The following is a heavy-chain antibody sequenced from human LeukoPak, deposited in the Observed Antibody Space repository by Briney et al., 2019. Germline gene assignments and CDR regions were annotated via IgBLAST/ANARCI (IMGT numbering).Heavy chain of an antibody. J-gene: IGHJ4*02. V-gene: IGHV1-3*01. Sequence: ASVKVSCKASGYTFSDYAMHWVRQAPGQRFEWTGWIDAGNGDTRYSQKFQGRVTITRDTSASTAYIELGGLRSEDTAMYYCARGSTSDWPLDHWGQETLVTISS. CDR1: GYTFSDYA. D-gene: IGHD2-2*01. CDR2: IDAGNGDT. CDR3: ARGSTSDWPLDH.